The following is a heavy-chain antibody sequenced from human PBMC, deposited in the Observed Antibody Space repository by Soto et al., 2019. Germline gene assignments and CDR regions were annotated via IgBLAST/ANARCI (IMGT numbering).Heavy chain of an antibody. V-gene: IGHV1-69*01. CDR2: IIPIFGTA. J-gene: IGHJ6*02. CDR3: ARGVLRYFDWSPAPYYCYGMDV. Sequence: QVQLVQSGAEGKKPGSSVKVSCKASGVTFSSYAISWVRQAPGQGLEWMVGIIPIFGTANYAQKFQGRVIILGDESTSTANMELSSLRREETAVYYCARGVLRYFDWSPAPYYCYGMDVWGQGTTVTVFS. D-gene: IGHD3-9*01. CDR1: GVTFSSYA.